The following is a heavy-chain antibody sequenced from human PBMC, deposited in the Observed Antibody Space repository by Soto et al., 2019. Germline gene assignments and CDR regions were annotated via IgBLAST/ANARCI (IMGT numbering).Heavy chain of an antibody. V-gene: IGHV1-3*01. J-gene: IGHJ6*02. CDR3: AREGKAVAGNGYHYYGMDV. D-gene: IGHD6-19*01. Sequence: GASVKVSCKTSGYTFTSYGVHWVRQAPGQRLEWMAWINAGNANAKYSQKFQGRVAISRDTSASTVYMELSSPRSEDTAVYYCAREGKAVAGNGYHYYGMDVWGQGTTVTVSS. CDR1: GYTFTSYG. CDR2: INAGNANA.